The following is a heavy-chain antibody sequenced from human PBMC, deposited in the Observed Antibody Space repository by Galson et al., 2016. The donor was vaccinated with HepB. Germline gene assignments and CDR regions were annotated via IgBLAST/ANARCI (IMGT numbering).Heavy chain of an antibody. CDR1: GFTFSSYP. Sequence: SLRLSCAASGFTFSSYPMTWVRQAPGKGLEWVAAIAGSGAPTNYADSVKGRFTISRDNSKNTLYLQMNSLRVEDTAVYYCVKGEYGQRFLEWLAPFDYWGQGALVTVSS. V-gene: IGHV3-23*01. D-gene: IGHD3-3*01. CDR2: IAGSGAPT. J-gene: IGHJ4*02. CDR3: VKGEYGQRFLEWLAPFDY.